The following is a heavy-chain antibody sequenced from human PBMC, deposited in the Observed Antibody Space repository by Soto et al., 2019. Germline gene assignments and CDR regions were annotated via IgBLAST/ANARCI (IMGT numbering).Heavy chain of an antibody. CDR2: ISGSGGST. D-gene: IGHD6-13*01. Sequence: EVQLLESGGGLVQPGGSLRLSCAASGFTFSNYAVTWVRQAPGKGLEWVSTISGSGGSTYYADSVKGRFTISRDNSKNPLYLQMNSLRAEDTAVYYCAKDQGSSWYEIDYWGQGTQVTVSS. CDR3: AKDQGSSWYEIDY. V-gene: IGHV3-23*01. CDR1: GFTFSNYA. J-gene: IGHJ4*02.